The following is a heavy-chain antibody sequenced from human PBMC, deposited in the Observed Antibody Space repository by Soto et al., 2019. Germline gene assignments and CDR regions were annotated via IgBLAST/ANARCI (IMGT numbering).Heavy chain of an antibody. CDR1: GFTFTGSA. Sequence: SVKVSCKASGFTFTGSAVQWVRQARGQRLEWIGWIVVGSGNTNYAQKFQERVTITRDMSTSTAYMELSSLRSEDTAVYYCAAPWVLEWLPIDYYVMDVWCQGTTVTVSS. D-gene: IGHD3-3*01. CDR2: IVVGSGNT. CDR3: AAPWVLEWLPIDYYVMDV. J-gene: IGHJ6*02. V-gene: IGHV1-58*01.